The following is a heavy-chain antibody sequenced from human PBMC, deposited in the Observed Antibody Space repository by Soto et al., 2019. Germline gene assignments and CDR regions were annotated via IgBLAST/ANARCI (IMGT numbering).Heavy chain of an antibody. D-gene: IGHD6-6*01. V-gene: IGHV3-21*01. J-gene: IGHJ6*02. CDR2: ISSSSSYI. Sequence: GAGLTCSSCSMQCDRQAPGKGLEWVSSISSSSSYIYYADSVKGRFTISRDNAKNSLYLQMNSLRAEDTAVYYCARLNSSSGMDVWGQGTTVTVSS. CDR3: ARLNSSSGMDV. CDR1: GLTCSSCS.